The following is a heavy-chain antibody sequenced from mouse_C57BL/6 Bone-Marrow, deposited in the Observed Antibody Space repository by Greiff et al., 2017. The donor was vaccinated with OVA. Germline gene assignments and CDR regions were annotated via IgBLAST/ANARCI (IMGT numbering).Heavy chain of an antibody. Sequence: VKLVESEGGLVQPGSSMKLSCTASGFTFSDYYMAWVRPVPEKGLEWVANINYDGSSTYYLDSLKSRFIISRDNAKNILYLQMSSLKSGDTATYYCARVSWDYAMDYWGKGTSVTVSS. CDR1: GFTFSDYY. CDR3: ARVSWDYAMDY. V-gene: IGHV5-16*01. J-gene: IGHJ4*01. CDR2: INYDGSST.